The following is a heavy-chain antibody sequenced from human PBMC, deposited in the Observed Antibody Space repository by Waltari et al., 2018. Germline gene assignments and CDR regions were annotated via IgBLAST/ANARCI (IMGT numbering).Heavy chain of an antibody. J-gene: IGHJ4*02. D-gene: IGHD3-10*01. CDR3: ARALPGEITVYDY. CDR2: IKQDGTQQ. CDR1: GFTFGSHW. V-gene: IGHV3-7*01. Sequence: EVQLVESGGGLVQPGGSPRLSCVASGFTFGSHWMSWVRQAPEKGLEWVADIKQDGTQQYYVDSVKGRFTVSRDNHKNSLFLQMNSLRAEDTAVYYCARALPGEITVYDYWAQGALVTVSS.